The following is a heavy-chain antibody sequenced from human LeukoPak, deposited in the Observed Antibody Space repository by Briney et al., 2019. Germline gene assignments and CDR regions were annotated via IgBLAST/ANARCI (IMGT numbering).Heavy chain of an antibody. Sequence: GGSLRLSCEASGFIFSNYGMHWVRQAPGKGLEWLALIWYDGQAKFYADSVKGRFTISRDNSGNTLFLHMTSLRVEDTAVYYCAREWGRIAVAGGPGYWGQGALVTVSS. J-gene: IGHJ4*02. CDR2: IWYDGQAK. CDR3: AREWGRIAVAGGPGY. CDR1: GFIFSNYG. V-gene: IGHV3-33*01. D-gene: IGHD6-19*01.